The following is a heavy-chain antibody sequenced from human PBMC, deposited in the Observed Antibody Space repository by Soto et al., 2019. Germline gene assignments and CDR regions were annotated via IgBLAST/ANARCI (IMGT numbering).Heavy chain of an antibody. CDR1: GFTFSSYV. CDR2: ISYDGSNK. V-gene: IGHV3-30*18. CDR3: AKDQGDGYNYSDY. Sequence: GGSLRLSCAASGFTFSSYVMHWVRQAPGKGLEWVAVISYDGSNKYYADSVKGRFTISRDNSKNTLYLQMNSLRAEDTAVYYCAKDQGDGYNYSDYWGQGTLVTVSS. D-gene: IGHD5-12*01. J-gene: IGHJ4*02.